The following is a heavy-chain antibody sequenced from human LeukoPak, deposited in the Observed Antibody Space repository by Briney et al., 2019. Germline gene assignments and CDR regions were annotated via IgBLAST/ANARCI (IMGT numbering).Heavy chain of an antibody. CDR3: ARHRGSTMTYNYYYGMDV. D-gene: IGHD3-22*01. Sequence: GESRQISCKGSGCRFTSYWIGWVRQMPGKGLEWMGIIYPGDSDTRYSPSFQGQVTISADKSISTAYLQWSSLKASDTAMYYCARHRGSTMTYNYYYGMDVWGQGTTVTVSS. V-gene: IGHV5-51*01. CDR1: GCRFTSYW. J-gene: IGHJ6*02. CDR2: IYPGDSDT.